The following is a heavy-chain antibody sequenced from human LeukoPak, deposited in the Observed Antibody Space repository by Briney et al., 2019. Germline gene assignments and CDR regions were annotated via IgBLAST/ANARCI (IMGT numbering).Heavy chain of an antibody. CDR2: ICSGGSF. Sequence: GGSVRLSCAASGVTANINFMSWVRQAPGKGLEWVAVICSGGSFFHADSVKGRVTISRDRSRNTLYLQMHSLKPDDTAVYYGAFSLVPTTTGYDALDIWGQGTMVIVSS. J-gene: IGHJ3*02. D-gene: IGHD1-14*01. V-gene: IGHV3-53*01. CDR1: GVTANINF. CDR3: AFSLVPTTTGYDALDI.